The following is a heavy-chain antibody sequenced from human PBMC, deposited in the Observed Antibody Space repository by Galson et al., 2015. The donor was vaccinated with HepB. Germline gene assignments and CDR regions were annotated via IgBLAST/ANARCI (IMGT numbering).Heavy chain of an antibody. D-gene: IGHD3-22*01. CDR2: ISYDGSNK. J-gene: IGHJ4*02. CDR1: GFTFSSYG. CDR3: AKDDVIRGDHYYDSSGYYVGYYFDY. V-gene: IGHV3-30*18. Sequence: SLRLSCAASGFTFSSYGMHWVRQAPGKGLEWVAVISYDGSNKYYADSVKGRFTISRDSSKNTLYLQMNSLRAEDTAVYYCAKDDVIRGDHYYDSSGYYVGYYFDYWGQGTLVTVSS.